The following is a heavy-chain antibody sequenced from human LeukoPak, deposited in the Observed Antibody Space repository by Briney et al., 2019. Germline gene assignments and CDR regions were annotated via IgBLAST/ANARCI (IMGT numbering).Heavy chain of an antibody. Sequence: PGGSLRLSCATSGFTFSSNWVSWVRHVPGRGLDWVANIKPDGSAQYYAASVKGRFTISRDNAKNTLYLQMNSLRAEDTAVYYCAKSTGGGFDYWGQGALVTVSS. CDR1: GFTFSSNW. CDR3: AKSTGGGFDY. D-gene: IGHD1-14*01. V-gene: IGHV3-7*03. J-gene: IGHJ4*02. CDR2: IKPDGSAQ.